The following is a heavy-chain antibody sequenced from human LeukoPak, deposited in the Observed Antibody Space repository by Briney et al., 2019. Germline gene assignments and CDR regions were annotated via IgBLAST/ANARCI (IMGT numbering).Heavy chain of an antibody. CDR1: GFTFSNYA. D-gene: IGHD1-26*01. CDR2: ISGSGTSR. J-gene: IGHJ4*02. CDR3: AKDLGNSGSWDY. Sequence: PGESLRLSCAASGFTFSNYAMSWVRQAPGKGLEWVSLISGSGTSRYYADSVKSRFTVSRDRSKNTLHLQMNSLRAEDTAVYYCAKDLGNSGSWDYWGQGALVTFST. V-gene: IGHV3-23*01.